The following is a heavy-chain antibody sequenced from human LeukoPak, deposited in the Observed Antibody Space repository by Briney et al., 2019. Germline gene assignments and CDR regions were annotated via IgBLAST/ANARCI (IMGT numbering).Heavy chain of an antibody. J-gene: IGHJ3*02. CDR2: IYYSGSP. Sequence: SETLPLTCTVSGGSISSYYWSWIRQPPGKGLEWIGYIYYSGSPNYNPSLKSRVTISVDTSKNQFSLKLSSVTAADTAVYYCARGGYRDAFDIWGQGSMVTVSS. CDR3: ARGGYRDAFDI. V-gene: IGHV4-59*08. CDR1: GGSISSYY. D-gene: IGHD5-18*01.